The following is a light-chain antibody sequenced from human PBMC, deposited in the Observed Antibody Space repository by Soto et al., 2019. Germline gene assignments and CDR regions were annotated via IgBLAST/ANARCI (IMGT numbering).Light chain of an antibody. J-gene: IGKJ4*01. V-gene: IGKV1-6*02. CDR3: LPDYNYPIT. CDR2: AAS. Sequence: AIEMTQSPSSLSASVGDRVTITCRASQGIRYDLGWYQQKPGKAPKVLIQAASSLQSGVPSRFSGSGSGTDFTLTISSLQPEDFATYYCLPDYNYPITFGGGTKVEIK. CDR1: QGIRYD.